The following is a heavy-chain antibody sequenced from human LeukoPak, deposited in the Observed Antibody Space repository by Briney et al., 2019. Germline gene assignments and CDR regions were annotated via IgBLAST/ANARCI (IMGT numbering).Heavy chain of an antibody. V-gene: IGHV3-7*04. Sequence: GGSLRLSCVASGFTFSSYWMSWVRQAPGKGLEWVANIKQDGSEKYYVDSVKGRFTISRDNAKNSLYLQMNSLRAEDTAVYYCARGTSSDYWGQGTLVTVSS. CDR1: GFTFSSYW. J-gene: IGHJ4*02. CDR2: IKQDGSEK. CDR3: ARGTSSDY. D-gene: IGHD2-2*01.